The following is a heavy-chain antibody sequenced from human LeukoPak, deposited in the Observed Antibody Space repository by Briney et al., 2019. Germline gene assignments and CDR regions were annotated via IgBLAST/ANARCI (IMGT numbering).Heavy chain of an antibody. J-gene: IGHJ4*02. Sequence: PSETLSLTCTVSGGFISGYYWSWIRQPPGKGLEWIGYIYYSGNTNYNPSLKSRVTISVDTSKNQFSLKLSSVTAADTAVYYCATHSAAAAVYLDYWGQGILVTVSS. CDR3: ATHSAAAAVYLDY. CDR1: GGFISGYY. D-gene: IGHD6-13*01. V-gene: IGHV4-59*08. CDR2: IYYSGNT.